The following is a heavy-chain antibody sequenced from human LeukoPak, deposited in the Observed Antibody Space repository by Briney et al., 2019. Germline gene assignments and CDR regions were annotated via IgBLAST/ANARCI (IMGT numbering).Heavy chain of an antibody. CDR3: ARVKASANDAFDI. Sequence: GGSLRLSCAASGFTVSSNYMSWVRQAPGKGLEWVSVIYSGGSTYYADSVKGRFTISRDNSKNTLYLQMNSLRAEDTAVYYCARVKASANDAFDIWGQGTMVTVSS. J-gene: IGHJ3*02. D-gene: IGHD2-2*01. V-gene: IGHV3-66*01. CDR2: IYSGGST. CDR1: GFTVSSNY.